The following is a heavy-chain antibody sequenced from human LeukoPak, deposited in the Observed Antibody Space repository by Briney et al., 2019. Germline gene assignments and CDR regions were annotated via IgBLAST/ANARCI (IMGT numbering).Heavy chain of an antibody. CDR3: ARFAAAYDAFDI. CDR1: GGSISSGGYY. J-gene: IGHJ3*02. CDR2: IYYSGST. V-gene: IGHV4-31*03. D-gene: IGHD6-13*01. Sequence: SETLSLTCTVSGGSISSGGYYWSWIRQHPGKGLEWIGYIYYSGSTYYNPSLKSRVTISVDTSKNQFSLKLSSVTAADTAVYFCARFAAAYDAFDIWGQGTMVTVSS.